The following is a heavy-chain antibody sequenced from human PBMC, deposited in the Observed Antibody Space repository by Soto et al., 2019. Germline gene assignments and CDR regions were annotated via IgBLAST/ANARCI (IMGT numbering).Heavy chain of an antibody. CDR3: ARSAGWYAVHS. J-gene: IGHJ4*02. D-gene: IGHD6-19*01. Sequence: QVQLQESGPGLVKPSGTLSLTCAVSGDSVSSPYYWCWVRQPPGKGLEWIGEVFHTGTTSYNPSLSSRVTMSLEQSINPSSPDLSSVTAADTAVYYCARSAGWYAVHSWCSGTLVIVSS. V-gene: IGHV4-4*02. CDR2: VFHTGTT. CDR1: GDSVSSPYY.